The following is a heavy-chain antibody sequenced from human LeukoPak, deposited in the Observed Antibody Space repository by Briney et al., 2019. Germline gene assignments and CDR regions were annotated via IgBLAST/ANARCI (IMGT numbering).Heavy chain of an antibody. CDR3: ARFGATMGKDY. Sequence: GASVKVSCKASGGTFSSYAISWVRQAPGQGLEWMGRIIPILGIANYAQKFQGRVTITADESTSTAYMELSSLRSEDTAVYYCARFGATMGKDYWGQGTLVTVSS. J-gene: IGHJ4*02. D-gene: IGHD5-12*01. CDR2: IIPILGIA. CDR1: GGTFSSYA. V-gene: IGHV1-69*04.